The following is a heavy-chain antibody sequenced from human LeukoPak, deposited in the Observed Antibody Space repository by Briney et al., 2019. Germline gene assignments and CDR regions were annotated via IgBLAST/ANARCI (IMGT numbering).Heavy chain of an antibody. V-gene: IGHV3-21*01. CDR3: ARIYDNSGYYDY. Sequence: PGGSLRLSCAASGFTFSSYSMNWVRQAPGKGLEWVSSISSSGSYIYYADSVKGRFTISRDNAKNSLYLQMNSLRAEDTAVYYCARIYDNSGYYDYWGQGTLVTVSS. D-gene: IGHD3-22*01. CDR2: ISSSGSYI. CDR1: GFTFSSYS. J-gene: IGHJ4*02.